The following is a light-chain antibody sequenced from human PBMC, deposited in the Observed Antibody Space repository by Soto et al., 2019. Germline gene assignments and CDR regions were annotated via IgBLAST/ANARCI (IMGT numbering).Light chain of an antibody. V-gene: IGKV3-15*01. CDR2: SAS. CDR3: QQGHNLPLT. Sequence: EIVMTQSPATLSVSPGERATLSCRASQSISTELAWYQQKPGQPPRLLIYSASTRATGVPARFTGSGSGSEFTLTISRLPSEDFAVYYCQQGHNLPLTFGQGTRLEI. CDR1: QSISTE. J-gene: IGKJ2*01.